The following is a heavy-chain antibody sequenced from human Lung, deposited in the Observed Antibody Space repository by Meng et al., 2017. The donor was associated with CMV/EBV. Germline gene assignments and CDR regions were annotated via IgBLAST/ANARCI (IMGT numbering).Heavy chain of an antibody. D-gene: IGHD3-10*01. Sequence: SVXVSCKASGYTFTSYYMHWVRQAPGQGLEWMGIINPSGGSTSYAQKFQGRVTMTRDTSTSTVYMELSSLRSEDTAVYYCASGWGGDYYDNWGPGTLVTVSS. CDR3: ASGWGGDYYDN. CDR2: INPSGGST. J-gene: IGHJ4*02. CDR1: GYTFTSYY. V-gene: IGHV1-46*01.